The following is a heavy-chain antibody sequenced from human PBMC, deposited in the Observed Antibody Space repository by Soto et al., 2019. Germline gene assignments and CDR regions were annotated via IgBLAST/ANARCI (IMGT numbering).Heavy chain of an antibody. CDR3: AREAGAFDI. J-gene: IGHJ3*02. CDR2: ISYDGSNK. Sequence: PGGSVRLSCAASGFTFSSYARHWVRQAPGKGLEWVAVISYDGSNKYYADSVKGRFTISRDNSKNTLYLQMNSLRAEDTAVYYCAREAGAFDIWGQGTMVTVSS. V-gene: IGHV3-30-3*01. CDR1: GFTFSSYA.